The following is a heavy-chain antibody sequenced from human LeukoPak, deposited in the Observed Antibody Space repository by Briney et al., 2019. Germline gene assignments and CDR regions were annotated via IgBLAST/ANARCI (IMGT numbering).Heavy chain of an antibody. Sequence: PSETLSLTCAVYGGSFSGYYWSWIRQPPGKGLEWIGEINHSGSTNYNPSLKSRVTISVDTSKNQFSLKLSSVTAADTAVYYCARETSSPSGSYFDPWGQGTLVTVSS. V-gene: IGHV4-34*01. CDR2: INHSGST. J-gene: IGHJ5*02. CDR1: GGSFSGYY. D-gene: IGHD1-26*01. CDR3: ARETSSPSGSYFDP.